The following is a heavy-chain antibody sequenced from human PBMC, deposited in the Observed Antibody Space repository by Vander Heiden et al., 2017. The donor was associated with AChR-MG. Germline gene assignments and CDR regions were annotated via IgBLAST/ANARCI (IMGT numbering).Heavy chain of an antibody. J-gene: IGHJ6*02. Sequence: QVQLVQSGAEVKKPGASVKVSCKASGYTFTSYGISWVRQAPGQGVEWMGWISAYNGNTNYAQKLQGRVTMTTDTSTSTAYMELRSLRSDDTAVYYCAREGDYYYGSGSYGYYYYGMDVWGQGTTVTVSS. CDR1: GYTFTSYG. V-gene: IGHV1-18*01. CDR2: ISAYNGNT. D-gene: IGHD3-10*01. CDR3: AREGDYYYGSGSYGYYYYGMDV.